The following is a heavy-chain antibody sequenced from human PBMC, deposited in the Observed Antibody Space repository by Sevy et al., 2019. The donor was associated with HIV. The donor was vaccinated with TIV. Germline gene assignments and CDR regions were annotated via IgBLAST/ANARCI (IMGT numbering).Heavy chain of an antibody. CDR1: GFTFSSIW. Sequence: GGSLRLSCAASGFTFSSIWMHWVRQAPGKGLEWVANIKQDGSEKYYVHSVKGRFTISRDNAKNSLYLQMNSLRAEDTAVYYCAREIGGGNSFWGQGTLVTVSS. V-gene: IGHV3-7*01. CDR2: IKQDGSEK. CDR3: AREIGGGNSF. J-gene: IGHJ4*02. D-gene: IGHD1-1*01.